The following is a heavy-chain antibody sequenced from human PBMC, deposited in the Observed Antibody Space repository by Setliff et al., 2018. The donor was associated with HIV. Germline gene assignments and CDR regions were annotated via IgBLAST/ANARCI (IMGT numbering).Heavy chain of an antibody. D-gene: IGHD3-16*01. J-gene: IGHJ4*02. CDR1: GGSTRSHY. V-gene: IGHV4-59*11. Sequence: SETLSLTCTVSGGSTRSHYWSWIRQPPGKGLEWIGSIYYSGSTNYNPSLKSRVTISVVTSKNQFSLKLSSVTAADTAVYYCARGTLYYDYVWGTPFPFDYWGQGTLVTVSS. CDR2: IYYSGST. CDR3: ARGTLYYDYVWGTPFPFDY.